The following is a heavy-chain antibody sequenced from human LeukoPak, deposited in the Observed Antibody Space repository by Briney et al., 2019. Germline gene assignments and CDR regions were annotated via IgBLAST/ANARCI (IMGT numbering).Heavy chain of an antibody. CDR3: GGSRTGWDHVDY. Sequence: SETLSLTCTVSGGSIRSYYWSWIRQSPGKGLEWIGYIYSSGTTNYNPSLKSRVTISVDTSKDQFSLKLSSVTAADTALYYCGGSRTGWDHVDYWGQGTLVTVSS. D-gene: IGHD1-26*01. V-gene: IGHV4-4*09. CDR1: GGSIRSYY. J-gene: IGHJ4*02. CDR2: IYSSGTT.